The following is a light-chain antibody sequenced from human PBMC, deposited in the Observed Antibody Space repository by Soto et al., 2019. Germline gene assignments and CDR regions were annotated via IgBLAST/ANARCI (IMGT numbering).Light chain of an antibody. V-gene: IGLV2-14*01. CDR1: SSDIGASNF. CDR2: EAI. J-gene: IGLJ2*01. CDR3: ASYTGNNAWL. Sequence: QSALTQPASVSGSPGQSITVSCTGTSSDIGASNFVSWYQHLPGRAPKVILFEAINRPSGISNRFSGSKSDTTASLTISGLQTDDEGDYYCASYTGNNAWLFGGGTKLTVL.